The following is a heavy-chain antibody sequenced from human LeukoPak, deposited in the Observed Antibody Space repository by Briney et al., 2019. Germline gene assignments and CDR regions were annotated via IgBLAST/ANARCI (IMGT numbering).Heavy chain of an antibody. CDR2: INGIGGST. V-gene: IGHV3-23*01. D-gene: IGHD6-19*01. CDR1: GFTFSTYA. J-gene: IGHJ5*02. Sequence: GGSLRLSCAASGFTFSTYAMSWVRQAPGKGLEWVSAINGIGGSTYYADSVKGRFTISRDDSKNTLYLQMNSLRAEDTAVYYCAKEPYSSGWFDPWGQRTLVTVSS. CDR3: AKEPYSSGWFDP.